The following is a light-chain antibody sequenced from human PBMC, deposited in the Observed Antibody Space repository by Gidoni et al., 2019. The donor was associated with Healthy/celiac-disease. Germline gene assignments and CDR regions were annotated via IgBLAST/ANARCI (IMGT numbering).Light chain of an antibody. J-gene: IGKJ1*01. CDR2: GAS. Sequence: ELVFTQSPGTLSLSPGERATLSCRASQSVSSRYLSWYQQNAGHATRLLIYGASSRTTGIPNRISGSGGATVFTITISRREPEDVAVYYCQQYGSSPWTFGQGTKVEIK. CDR3: QQYGSSPWT. CDR1: QSVSSRY. V-gene: IGKV3-20*01.